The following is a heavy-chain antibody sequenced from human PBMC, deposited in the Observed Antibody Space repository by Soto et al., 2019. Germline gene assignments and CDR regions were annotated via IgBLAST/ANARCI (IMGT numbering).Heavy chain of an antibody. CDR1: GYTFTSYG. CDR3: ARFTSQISYNYGRIWYFDL. D-gene: IGHD5-18*01. CDR2: ISSYNGKT. V-gene: IGHV1-18*01. Sequence: QVQLVQSGAEVKKPGASVKVSCKASGYTFTSYGISWVRQAPGQGLEWMGWISSYNGKTNYAQKLQGRVTMTTDTSTSTAYLELSSLSSDDTAVYYCARFTSQISYNYGRIWYFDLWGRGTLVTFSS. J-gene: IGHJ2*01.